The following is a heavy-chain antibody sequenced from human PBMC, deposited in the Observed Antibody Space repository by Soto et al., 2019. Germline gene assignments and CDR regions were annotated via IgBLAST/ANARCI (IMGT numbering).Heavy chain of an antibody. J-gene: IGHJ4*02. V-gene: IGHV3-48*02. Sequence: EVQLVESGGGLVQPGGSLRLSCASSGFPFSSCAMNWVGQAPGKGLEWVSFIRGSGDTNYYADSVKGRFTISRDNAKNSLYLQMSSLRDEDTAVYYCAKYCSSDVCFDYWGQGTLVTVSS. CDR1: GFPFSSCA. CDR2: IRGSGDTN. D-gene: IGHD2-8*01. CDR3: AKYCSSDVCFDY.